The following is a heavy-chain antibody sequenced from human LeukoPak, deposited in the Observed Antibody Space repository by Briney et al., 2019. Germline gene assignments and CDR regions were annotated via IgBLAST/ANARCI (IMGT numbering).Heavy chain of an antibody. CDR1: GFTYSSYW. CDR3: ARAQKRGPYYFDY. Sequence: GGSLRLSCAASGFTYSSYWMSWVRQAPGKGLEGVANIKQDGSEKYYVDSVMGRFTFSRDNAKNSLYLQMNSLRAEDTAVYYCARAQKRGPYYFDYWGQGTLVTVSS. D-gene: IGHD5-24*01. J-gene: IGHJ4*02. V-gene: IGHV3-7*05. CDR2: IKQDGSEK.